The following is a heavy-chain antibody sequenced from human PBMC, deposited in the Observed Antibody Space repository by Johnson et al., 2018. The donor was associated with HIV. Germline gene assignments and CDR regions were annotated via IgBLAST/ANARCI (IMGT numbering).Heavy chain of an antibody. Sequence: VQLVESGGGVVQPGRSLRLSCAASGFTFSSYSMHWVRQAPGKGLEWVAVISYDGSNKYYADSVKGRFTISRDNSKNSLYLQMNSLRAEDTAVYYCAKDGGRWSYSFDVWGQGTMVSVSS. CDR2: ISYDGSNK. CDR3: AKDGGRWSYSFDV. V-gene: IGHV3-30-3*01. J-gene: IGHJ3*01. D-gene: IGHD3-16*01. CDR1: GFTFSSYS.